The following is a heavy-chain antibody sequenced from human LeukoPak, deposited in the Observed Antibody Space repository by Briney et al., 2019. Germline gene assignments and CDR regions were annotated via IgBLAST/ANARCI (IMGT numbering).Heavy chain of an antibody. V-gene: IGHV4-61*02. J-gene: IGHJ6*03. Sequence: SETLSLTCTVSGGSISSDSYYWSWIRRPAGQGLDWIGRICTSGSTNYNPSLKSRVTISVDTSKNQFSLKLSSVTAAATAVYYCARFDKDRPDMDVWGKGTTVTVSS. CDR2: ICTSGST. D-gene: IGHD3-22*01. CDR1: GGSISSDSYY. CDR3: ARFDKDRPDMDV.